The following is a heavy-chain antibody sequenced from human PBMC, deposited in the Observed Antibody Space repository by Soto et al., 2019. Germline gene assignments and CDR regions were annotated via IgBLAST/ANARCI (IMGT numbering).Heavy chain of an antibody. D-gene: IGHD3-10*01. CDR3: ARAGYGSGSITFDY. CDR1: GGSISSGDYY. J-gene: IGHJ4*02. CDR2: IYYSGST. Sequence: QVQLQESGPGLVKPSQTLSLTCTVSGGSISSGDYYWSWIRQPPAKGLEWIGYIYYSGSTSYNPSLKSRVTISVDTSKNQSSLKLSSVTAAGTAVYYCARAGYGSGSITFDYWGQGTLVTVSS. V-gene: IGHV4-30-4*01.